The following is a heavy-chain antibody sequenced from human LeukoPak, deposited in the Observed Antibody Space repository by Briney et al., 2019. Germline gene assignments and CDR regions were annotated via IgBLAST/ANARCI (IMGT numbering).Heavy chain of an antibody. CDR2: ISGSGGST. V-gene: IGHV3-23*01. J-gene: IGHJ4*02. D-gene: IGHD6-13*01. Sequence: PGGSLRLSCAPSGFTFSSYAMSWARQAPGKGLEWVSAISGSGGSTYYADSVKGRFTISRDNSKNTLYLQMNSLRAEDTGVYYCAKDIKQQLVLGYWGQGTLVTVSS. CDR3: AKDIKQQLVLGY. CDR1: GFTFSSYA.